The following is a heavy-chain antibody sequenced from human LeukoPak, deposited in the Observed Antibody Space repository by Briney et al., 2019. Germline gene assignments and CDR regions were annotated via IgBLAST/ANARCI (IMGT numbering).Heavy chain of an antibody. Sequence: QPGRSLRLSCAASGFTFSSYAMHWVRQAPGKGLEWVAVISYDGSNKYYADSVKGRFTISRDNSKNTLYLQMNSLRAEDTAVYYCAKDSYDYVWGSPTWAAFDIWGQGTMVTVSS. CDR2: ISYDGSNK. D-gene: IGHD3-16*01. J-gene: IGHJ3*02. CDR3: AKDSYDYVWGSPTWAAFDI. V-gene: IGHV3-30-3*01. CDR1: GFTFSSYA.